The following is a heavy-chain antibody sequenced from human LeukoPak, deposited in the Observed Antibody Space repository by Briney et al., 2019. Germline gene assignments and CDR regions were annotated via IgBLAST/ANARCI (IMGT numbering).Heavy chain of an antibody. CDR1: GGSISSYY. CDR2: IYYSGST. CDR3: ARHSVGRVIDY. D-gene: IGHD3-10*01. J-gene: IGHJ4*02. V-gene: IGHV4-39*01. Sequence: SETLSLTCTVSGGSISSYYWGWIRQPPGKGLEWIGSIYYSGSTYYNPSLKSRVTISVDTSKNQFSLKLSSVTAADTAVYYCARHSVGRVIDYWGQGTLVTVSS.